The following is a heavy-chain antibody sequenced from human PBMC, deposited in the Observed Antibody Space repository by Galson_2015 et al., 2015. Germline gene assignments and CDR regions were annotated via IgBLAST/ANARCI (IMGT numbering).Heavy chain of an antibody. Sequence: SLRLSCAASGFTFSDYYMNWLRQAPGKGLEWVSYISTGGSTIYYADSVKGRFTISRDNANNSLSLQMNSLRAEDTAVYYCARSYGSSPLFDYWGQGALVTVSS. J-gene: IGHJ4*02. V-gene: IGHV3-11*01. CDR2: ISTGGSTI. CDR3: ARSYGSSPLFDY. D-gene: IGHD1-26*01. CDR1: GFTFSDYY.